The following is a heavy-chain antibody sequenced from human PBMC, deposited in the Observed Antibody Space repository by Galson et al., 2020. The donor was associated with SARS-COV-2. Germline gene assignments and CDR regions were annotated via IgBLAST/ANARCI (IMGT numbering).Heavy chain of an antibody. J-gene: IGHJ4*02. CDR1: GLTFSSYS. Sequence: GGSLRLSCAASGLTFSSYSMNWVRQAPGKGLEWVSSISSSSSYIYYADSVKGRFTISRDNAKNSLYLQMNSLRAEDTAVYYCARGALESSRSSGYFDYWGQGTLVTVSS. D-gene: IGHD3-22*01. CDR2: ISSSSSYI. CDR3: ARGALESSRSSGYFDY. V-gene: IGHV3-21*01.